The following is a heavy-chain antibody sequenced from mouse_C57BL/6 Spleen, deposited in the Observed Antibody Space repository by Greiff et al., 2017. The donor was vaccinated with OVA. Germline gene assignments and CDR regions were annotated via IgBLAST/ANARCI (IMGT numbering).Heavy chain of an antibody. CDR1: GYTFTSYW. V-gene: IGHV1-69*01. CDR3: ARNYYGSSPHYYAMDY. CDR2: IDPSDSYT. Sequence: VKLQQPGAELVMPGASVKLSCKASGYTFTSYWMHWVKQRPGQGLEWIGEIDPSDSYTNYNQKFKGKSTLTVDKSSSTAYMQLSSLTSEDSAVYYCARNYYGSSPHYYAMDYWGQGTSVTVSS. J-gene: IGHJ4*01. D-gene: IGHD1-1*01.